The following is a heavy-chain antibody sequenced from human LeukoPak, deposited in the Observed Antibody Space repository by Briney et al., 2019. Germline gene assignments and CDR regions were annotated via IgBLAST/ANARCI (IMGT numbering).Heavy chain of an antibody. J-gene: IGHJ3*02. CDR3: ARDLISGDWTWDI. Sequence: GGSLRLSCAASGFTFSSYAMSWVRQAPGKGLEWVSAISGSGGSTSYAQKFQGRVTMTRDTSTSTVYMELSSLRYEDTAVYYCARDLISGDWTWDIWGQGTMVTVSS. D-gene: IGHD2-21*02. V-gene: IGHV3-23*01. CDR2: ISGSGGST. CDR1: GFTFSSYA.